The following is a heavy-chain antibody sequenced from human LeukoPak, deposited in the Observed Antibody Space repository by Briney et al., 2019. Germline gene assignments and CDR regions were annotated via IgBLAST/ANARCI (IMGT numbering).Heavy chain of an antibody. CDR2: IYYSGST. CDR1: GGSISSYY. V-gene: IGHV4-59*08. Sequence: SETLSLTCTVSGGSISSYYWSWIRQPPGKGLEWIGYIYYSGSTNYNPSLKSRVTISVDTSKNQFSLKLSSVTAADTAVYYCASGADGGNDYWGQGTLVTVSS. CDR3: ASGADGGNDY. D-gene: IGHD4-17*01. J-gene: IGHJ4*02.